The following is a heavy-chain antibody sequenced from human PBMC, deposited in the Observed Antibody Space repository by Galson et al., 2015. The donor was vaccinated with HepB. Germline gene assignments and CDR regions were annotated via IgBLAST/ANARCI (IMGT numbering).Heavy chain of an antibody. CDR1: GYTLTELS. D-gene: IGHD2-15*01. V-gene: IGHV1-24*01. CDR2: FDPEDGKT. CDR3: ATSLLGYCSGGGCYGY. J-gene: IGHJ4*02. Sequence: SVTVSCKVSGYTLTELSMHWVRQAPGKGLEWMGGFDPEDGKTIYAQKFQGRVTMTEDTSTDTAYMELSSLRSEDTAVYYCATSLLGYCSGGGCYGYWGQGTLVTVSS.